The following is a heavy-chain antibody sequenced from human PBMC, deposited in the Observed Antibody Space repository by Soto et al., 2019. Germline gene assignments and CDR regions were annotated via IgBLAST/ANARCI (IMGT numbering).Heavy chain of an antibody. J-gene: IGHJ5*02. CDR3: ARDPTYYYDSSGYSPGKWFAP. V-gene: IGHV1-69*13. CDR2: IIPIFGTA. Sequence: GASVKVSCKASGGTFSSYAISWVRQAPGQGLEWMGGIIPIFGTANYAQKFQGRVTITADESTSTAYMELSSLRSEDTAVYYCARDPTYYYDSSGYSPGKWFAPWGHGALVAVSS. D-gene: IGHD3-22*01. CDR1: GGTFSSYA.